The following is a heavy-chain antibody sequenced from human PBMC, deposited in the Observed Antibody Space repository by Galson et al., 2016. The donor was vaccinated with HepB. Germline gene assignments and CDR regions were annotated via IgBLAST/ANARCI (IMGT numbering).Heavy chain of an antibody. CDR2: ISYDGSNK. CDR1: GFTFSSYG. CDR3: AKDRLLGATTGPFDS. V-gene: IGHV3-30*18. Sequence: SLRLSCAASGFTFSSYGMHWVRQAPGKGLEWVAIISYDGSNKYYLDSVEGRFTISRDNSKNTLYLQMNSLTPEDTAAYYCAKDRLLGATTGPFDSWGRGTLVTVSS. J-gene: IGHJ4*02. D-gene: IGHD1-26*01.